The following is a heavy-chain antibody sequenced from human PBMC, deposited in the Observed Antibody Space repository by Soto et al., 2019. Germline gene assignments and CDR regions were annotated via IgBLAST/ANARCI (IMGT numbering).Heavy chain of an antibody. CDR2: MNPNHGNT. CDR3: ARDQGSGSYYKGSNWFDP. D-gene: IGHD3-10*01. V-gene: IGHV1-8*01. CDR1: GYTFTSYD. J-gene: IGHJ5*02. Sequence: ASVKVSCKASGYTFTSYDINWVRQATGQGLEWMGWMNPNHGNTSYAQKFQGRVTMTRNTSTSTAYMELRSLRSDDTAVYYCARDQGSGSYYKGSNWFDPWGQGTLVTVSS.